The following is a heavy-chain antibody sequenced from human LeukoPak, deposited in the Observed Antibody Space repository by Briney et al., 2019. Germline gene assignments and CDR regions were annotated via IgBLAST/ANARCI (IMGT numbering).Heavy chain of an antibody. CDR1: GFTFSSYA. CDR2: TGSTGVST. Sequence: LTGGSLRLSCAASGFTFSSYAMNWARQAPGKGLEWVSGTGSTGVSTFYADSVKGRFTVSRDNSKHTLSLQMNSLRAEDTAVYYCAKDPGVVPAHYFDYWGQGTLVTVSS. D-gene: IGHD2-2*01. CDR3: AKDPGVVPAHYFDY. V-gene: IGHV3-23*01. J-gene: IGHJ4*02.